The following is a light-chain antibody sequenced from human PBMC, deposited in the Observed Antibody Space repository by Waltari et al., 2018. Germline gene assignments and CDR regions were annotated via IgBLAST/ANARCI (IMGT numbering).Light chain of an antibody. CDR3: SSHTTSSIWV. CDR2: EVS. J-gene: IGLJ3*02. Sequence: QSALTQPASVSGSLGQSIPISCTGPSSDVGGYTFVSWYQQDPGKAPKLMIYEVSNRPSGVSNRFSGSKSGNTASLTISGLQAEDEADYYCSSHTTSSIWVFGGGTKVTVL. CDR1: SSDVGGYTF. V-gene: IGLV2-14*01.